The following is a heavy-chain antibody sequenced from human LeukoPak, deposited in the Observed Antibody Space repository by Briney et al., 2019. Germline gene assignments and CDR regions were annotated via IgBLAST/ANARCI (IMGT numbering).Heavy chain of an antibody. D-gene: IGHD1-26*01. CDR2: INPNSGGT. CDR3: ARGRMGGASGSYFVY. CDR1: GYTFTGYY. V-gene: IGHV1-2*02. Sequence: ASVKVSCKASGYTFTGYYMHWVRQAPGQGLEWMGWINPNSGGTNYAQKFQGRVTMTRNTSISTAYMELSSLRSEDTAVYYCARGRMGGASGSYFVYWGQGTLVTVSS. J-gene: IGHJ4*02.